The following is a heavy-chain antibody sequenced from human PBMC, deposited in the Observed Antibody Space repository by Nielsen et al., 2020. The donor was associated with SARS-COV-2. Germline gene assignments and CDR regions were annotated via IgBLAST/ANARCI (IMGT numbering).Heavy chain of an antibody. J-gene: IGHJ6*02. V-gene: IGHV4-31*03. CDR2: IYFSGRT. CDR3: AREASGYDHYKYGMDV. Sequence: LRLSCTVSGGSISSGGYYWSWIRHHPGKGLEWIGYIYFSGRTCYNPSLKSRVTISVDTSKNQFSLDLKSVTAADTAVYYCAREASGYDHYKYGMDVWGLGATVTVSS. CDR1: GGSISSGGYY. D-gene: IGHD5-12*01.